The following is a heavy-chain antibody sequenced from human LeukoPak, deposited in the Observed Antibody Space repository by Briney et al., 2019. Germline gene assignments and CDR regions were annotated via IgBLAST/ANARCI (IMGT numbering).Heavy chain of an antibody. Sequence: GGSLRLSCAASGFTFDDYAMHWVRQAPGKGLEWVSGISWNSGSIGYADSVKGRFTISRDNAKNSLYLQMNSLRAEGTALYYCAKVSSGYYHFDYWGQGTLVTVSS. CDR3: AKVSSGYYHFDY. CDR2: ISWNSGSI. V-gene: IGHV3-9*01. J-gene: IGHJ4*02. CDR1: GFTFDDYA. D-gene: IGHD3-22*01.